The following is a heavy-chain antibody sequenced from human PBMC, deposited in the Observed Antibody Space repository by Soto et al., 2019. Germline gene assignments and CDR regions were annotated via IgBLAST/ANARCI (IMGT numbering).Heavy chain of an antibody. CDR2: INPSGGST. D-gene: IGHD6-13*01. V-gene: IGHV1-46*01. J-gene: IGHJ4*02. CDR1: GYTFTSYY. CDR3: ASGRRQQLVDY. Sequence: ASVKVSCKASGYTFTSYYMHWVRQAPGQGLEWMGIINPSGGSTSYAQKFQGRVTMTRDTSTSTVYMELSRLRSDDTAVYYCASGRRQQLVDYWGQGTLVTVSS.